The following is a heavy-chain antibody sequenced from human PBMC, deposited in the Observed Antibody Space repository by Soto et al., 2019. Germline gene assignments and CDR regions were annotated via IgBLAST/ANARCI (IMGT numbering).Heavy chain of an antibody. D-gene: IGHD2-2*01. CDR1: GFTFSSYA. V-gene: IGHV3-23*01. Sequence: EVQLLESGGGLVQPGGSLRLSCAAPGFTFSSYAMSWVRQAPGKGLEWVSAISGSGGSTYYADSVKGRFTISRDNSKNTLYLQMNSLRAEDTAVYYCAKEQFSIVVVPAAMGYWGQGTLVTVSS. J-gene: IGHJ4*02. CDR2: ISGSGGST. CDR3: AKEQFSIVVVPAAMGY.